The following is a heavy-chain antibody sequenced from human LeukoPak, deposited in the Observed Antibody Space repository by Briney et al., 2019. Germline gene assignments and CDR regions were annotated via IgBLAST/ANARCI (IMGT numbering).Heavy chain of an antibody. CDR3: ARGHLLNGWFKYDAFEI. Sequence: SETLSLTCTVSGGSISSYYWSWIRQPAGRGLEWIGRIYTSGSTNYNPSLKSRVTMSADTSKNQFSLKLSSLTAADTAVYYCARGHLLNGWFKYDAFEIWGQGTMVTVSS. D-gene: IGHD6-19*01. CDR2: IYTSGST. V-gene: IGHV4-4*07. J-gene: IGHJ3*02. CDR1: GGSISSYY.